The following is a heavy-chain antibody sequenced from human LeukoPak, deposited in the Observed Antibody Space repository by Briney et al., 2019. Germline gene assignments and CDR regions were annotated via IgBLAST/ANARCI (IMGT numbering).Heavy chain of an antibody. V-gene: IGHV1-18*01. J-gene: IGHJ4*02. CDR2: INTYYGNT. CDR1: GYTFTSYG. CDR3: AREVTYHY. Sequence: ASVKVSCKASGYTFTSYGFNWLRQAPGQGLEWMGWINTYYGNTEYAQKFHDRVTMTTDTSTSTAYMELRSLRSDDTAVYYCAREVTYHYWGQGTLVTVSS. D-gene: IGHD4-11*01.